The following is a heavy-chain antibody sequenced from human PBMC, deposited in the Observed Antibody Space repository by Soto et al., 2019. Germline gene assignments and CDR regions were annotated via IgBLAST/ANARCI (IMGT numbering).Heavy chain of an antibody. J-gene: IGHJ5*02. CDR1: GFTFSSYW. Sequence: GGSLRLSCAASGFTFSSYWMSWVRQAPGKGLEWVANIKQDGSEKYYVDSVKGRFTISRDNAKNSLYLQMNSLRAEDTAVYYCARELRSYYSGYDYPYYGDYLPNWFDPWGQGTLVTVSS. CDR3: ARELRSYYSGYDYPYYGDYLPNWFDP. CDR2: IKQDGSEK. D-gene: IGHD5-12*01. V-gene: IGHV3-7*01.